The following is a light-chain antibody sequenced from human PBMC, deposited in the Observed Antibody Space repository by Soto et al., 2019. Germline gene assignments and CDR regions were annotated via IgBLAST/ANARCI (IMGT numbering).Light chain of an antibody. Sequence: DIQMTQSPSSLSASVGDRVTITCRASQSISSYLNWYQQKPGKAPKLLIYAASSLQSGVPSRFSGRGSGTDFPLTISSLQPEDFATYYCQQSYSTRQYTFGQGTKLEIK. V-gene: IGKV1-39*01. CDR2: AAS. CDR3: QQSYSTRQYT. CDR1: QSISSY. J-gene: IGKJ2*01.